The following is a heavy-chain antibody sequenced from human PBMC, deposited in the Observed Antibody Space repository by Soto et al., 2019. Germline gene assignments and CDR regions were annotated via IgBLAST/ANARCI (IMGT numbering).Heavy chain of an antibody. D-gene: IGHD3-16*01. J-gene: IGHJ5*02. V-gene: IGHV4-39*01. CDR3: VRRRLQYDRYNWFDP. CDR1: GASISGSSYY. Sequence: QLQLQESGPGLVKPSETLSLTCTVSGASISGSSYYWAWIRQSPGKGLEWIGGVFHSGGTYYNPSLKTRLSISADTSRNQFSLNLTSVTAADTAVYYCVRRRLQYDRYNWFDPWGQGMLVTVSS. CDR2: VFHSGGT.